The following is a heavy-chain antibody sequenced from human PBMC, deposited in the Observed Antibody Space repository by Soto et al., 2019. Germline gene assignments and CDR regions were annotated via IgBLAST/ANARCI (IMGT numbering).Heavy chain of an antibody. CDR3: AKDRLPLITFGGVIVSAFDI. CDR1: GFTFSSYA. V-gene: IGHV3-23*01. Sequence: GGSLRLSCAASGFTFSSYAMSWVRQAPGKGLEWVSAISGSGGSTYYADSVKGRFTISRDNSKNTLYLQMNSLRAEDTAVYYCAKDRLPLITFGGVIVSAFDIWGQGTMVTVSS. CDR2: ISGSGGST. D-gene: IGHD3-16*02. J-gene: IGHJ3*02.